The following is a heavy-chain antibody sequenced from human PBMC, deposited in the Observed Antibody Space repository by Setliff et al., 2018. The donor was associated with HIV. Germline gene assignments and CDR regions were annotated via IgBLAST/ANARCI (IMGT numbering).Heavy chain of an antibody. J-gene: IGHJ5*02. D-gene: IGHD3-10*01. Sequence: ASVKVSCKASGYVFTTYVINWVRQAPGRGLELMGWINTNTGNPRYAPGFTGRFVFSLDTSATTAHLQINGLKTDDTAVYYCARDYNYASGTYNWFDPWGQGTLVTVSS. CDR2: INTNTGNP. CDR1: GYVFTTYV. CDR3: ARDYNYASGTYNWFDP. V-gene: IGHV7-4-1*02.